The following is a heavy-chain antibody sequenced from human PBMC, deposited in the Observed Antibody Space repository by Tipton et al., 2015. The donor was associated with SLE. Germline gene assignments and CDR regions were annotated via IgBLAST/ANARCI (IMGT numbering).Heavy chain of an antibody. D-gene: IGHD5-18*01. CDR3: ARTAGRSVKLWYFDL. J-gene: IGHJ2*01. CDR2: IWYDGSNK. V-gene: IGHV3-33*08. Sequence: SLRLSCAASGFTFSSYGMHWVRQAPGKGLEWVAVIWYDGSNKYYADSVKGRFTMSIDTSKNQFSLKLSSVTDVDTAVYYCARTAGRSVKLWYFDLWGRGTLVTVSS. CDR1: GFTFSSYG.